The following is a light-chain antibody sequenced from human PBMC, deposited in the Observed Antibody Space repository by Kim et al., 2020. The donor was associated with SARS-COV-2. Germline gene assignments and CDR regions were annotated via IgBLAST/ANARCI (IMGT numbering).Light chain of an antibody. CDR1: RNINNW. V-gene: IGKV1-12*01. Sequence: DIQMTQSQSSVSASIGDRVTITCRASRNINNWLAWYQQKPGKAPKLLIYTASDLQAGVPSRFSGSGSGTDFTLTINSLQPGDFATYYCQQTSSIPLTFGEGTKVDIK. CDR2: TAS. CDR3: QQTSSIPLT. J-gene: IGKJ4*01.